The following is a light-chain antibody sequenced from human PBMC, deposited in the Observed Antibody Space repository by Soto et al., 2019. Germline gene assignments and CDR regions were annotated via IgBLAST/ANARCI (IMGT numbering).Light chain of an antibody. CDR1: QDLTGY. CDR2: ATS. CDR3: QQFKSYPLT. V-gene: IGKV1-9*01. J-gene: IGKJ4*01. Sequence: DIQLTQKPSFLSASVGDRVTITCRASQDLTGYLAWYQQEPGKAPKLLISATSTLQSGVPSRFSGSGSGTEMTLTISSLQPEDFATYYCQQFKSYPLTFGGGTKVDIK.